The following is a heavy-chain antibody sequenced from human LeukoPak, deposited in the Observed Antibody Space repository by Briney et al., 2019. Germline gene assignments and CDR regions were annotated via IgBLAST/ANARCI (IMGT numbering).Heavy chain of an antibody. Sequence: GGSLRLSCAASGSTFSPYTITWFRQPQGKGLKWFSSIIGGRNYIYYADSVKGRFTISRDNAKNSLYLQMNSLRAEDTAVYYCATEGGSGSDLGDAFDIWGQGTMVTVSS. CDR3: ATEGGSGSDLGDAFDI. D-gene: IGHD6-25*01. J-gene: IGHJ3*02. CDR1: GSTFSPYT. CDR2: IIGGRNYI. V-gene: IGHV3-21*01.